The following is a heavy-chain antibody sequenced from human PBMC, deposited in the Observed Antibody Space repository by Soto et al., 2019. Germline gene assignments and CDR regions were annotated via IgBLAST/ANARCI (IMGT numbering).Heavy chain of an antibody. J-gene: IGHJ4*02. D-gene: IGHD2-15*01. V-gene: IGHV3-7*01. CDR3: ARTHCSGCSCYSYYFDY. CDR1: GFTFSSYW. CDR2: IKQDGSEK. Sequence: EVQLVESGGGLVQPGGSLRLSCVASGFTFSSYWMSWVRQAPGKGLEWVANIKQDGSEKYYVDSVKGRFTISRDNAKNSLYLQMNSRRAEDTAVYYCARTHCSGCSCYSYYFDYWGQGTLVTVSS.